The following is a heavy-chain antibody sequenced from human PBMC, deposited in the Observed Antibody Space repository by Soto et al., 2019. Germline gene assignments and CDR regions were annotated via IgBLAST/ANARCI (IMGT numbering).Heavy chain of an antibody. CDR1: GFTFSSYS. J-gene: IGHJ6*02. CDR3: ARVEGVNHSYCSSTSCYVVDYYYGMDV. Sequence: GGALILSCAASGFTFSSYSMNWVRQAPGKGLEWVSSISSSSSYIYYADSVKGRFTISRDNAKNSLYLQMNSLRAEDTAVYYCARVEGVNHSYCSSTSCYVVDYYYGMDVWGQGTTVTVSS. D-gene: IGHD2-2*01. V-gene: IGHV3-21*01. CDR2: ISSSSSYI.